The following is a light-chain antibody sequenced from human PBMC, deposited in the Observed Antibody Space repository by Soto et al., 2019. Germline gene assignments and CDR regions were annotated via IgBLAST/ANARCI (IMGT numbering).Light chain of an antibody. J-gene: IGKJ5*01. CDR3: QQYGSSPIT. CDR1: QSFSSTY. V-gene: IGKV3-20*01. Sequence: EIVMTQSPATLSVSPGERATLSCRASQSFSSTYLAWYQQKPGQAPRLLVYGASSRATGIPDRFSGFGSGTDFTLTISRLEPEDFAVYFCQQYGSSPITFGQGTRLEIK. CDR2: GAS.